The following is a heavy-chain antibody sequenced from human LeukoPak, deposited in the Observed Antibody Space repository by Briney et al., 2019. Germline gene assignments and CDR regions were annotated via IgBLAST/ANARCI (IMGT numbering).Heavy chain of an antibody. CDR1: GFTFSSYA. V-gene: IGHV3-7*01. Sequence: GGSLRLSCAASGFTFSSYAMSWVRQAPGKGLEWVANINQDGSEKYFVDSLKGRFAISRDNAKDSLYLQMNSLRAEDTAVYYCARVSSSSWWALDYWGQGTLVTVSS. J-gene: IGHJ4*02. CDR3: ARVSSSSWWALDY. CDR2: INQDGSEK. D-gene: IGHD6-13*01.